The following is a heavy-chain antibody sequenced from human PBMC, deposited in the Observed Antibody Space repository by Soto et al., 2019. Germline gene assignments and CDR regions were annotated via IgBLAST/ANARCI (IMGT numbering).Heavy chain of an antibody. D-gene: IGHD3-3*01. CDR1: GGTISGYY. V-gene: IGHV4-4*07. CDR3: ARGQRFSDLFDP. CDR2: IYSSGST. Sequence: QVQLQESGPGLVKPSETLSLNCTVTGGTISGYYWTWIRQSAGGGLEWIGRIYSSGSTNYNPSLKSRVSISLDTSMNHFSPRLSSVTAADTAVYYCARGQRFSDLFDPWGQGTLVTVAS. J-gene: IGHJ5*02.